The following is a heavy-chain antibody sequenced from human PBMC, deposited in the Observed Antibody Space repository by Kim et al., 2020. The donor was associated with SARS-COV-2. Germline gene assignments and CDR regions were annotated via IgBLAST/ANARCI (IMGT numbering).Heavy chain of an antibody. CDR3: ARETVAGTLLLDY. D-gene: IGHD6-19*01. CDR2: IYYSGST. V-gene: IGHV4-59*01. CDR1: GGSISSYY. Sequence: SETLSLTCTVSGGSISSYYWSWIRQPPGKGLEWIGYIYYSGSTNYNPSLKSRVTISVDTSKNQFSLKLSSVTAADTAVYYCARETVAGTLLLDYWGQGTLVTVSS. J-gene: IGHJ4*02.